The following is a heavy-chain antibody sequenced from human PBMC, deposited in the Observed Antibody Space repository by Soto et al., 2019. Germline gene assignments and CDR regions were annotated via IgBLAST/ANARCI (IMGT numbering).Heavy chain of an antibody. J-gene: IGHJ4*02. V-gene: IGHV1-46*03. CDR3: ARVVPFSSGWRHFDY. D-gene: IGHD6-19*01. CDR2: INASGGSR. CDR1: GDTFTSYY. Sequence: ASVKVSCKASGDTFTSYYMHWVRQARGQGLEWMGIINASGGSRSYAQKFQGRVTMTRDTYTSTVYMELSSLRSEDTAVYYCARVVPFSSGWRHFDYWGQGTLVTGSS.